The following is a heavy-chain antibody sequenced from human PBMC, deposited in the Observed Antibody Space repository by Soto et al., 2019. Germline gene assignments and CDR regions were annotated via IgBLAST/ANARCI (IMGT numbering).Heavy chain of an antibody. CDR1: GFTFSSYE. CDR2: ISNDGMNT. CDR3: AKGLRFMEH. V-gene: IGHV3-30*18. Sequence: GGSLRLCCAASGFTFSSYEMNWVRQAPGKGLEWVALISNDGMNTFYADSVKGRMTVSRDKAEKTMYLQMNSLTAEDTAVYYCAKGLRFMEHWGQGTVVTVSS. D-gene: IGHD1-1*01. J-gene: IGHJ1*01.